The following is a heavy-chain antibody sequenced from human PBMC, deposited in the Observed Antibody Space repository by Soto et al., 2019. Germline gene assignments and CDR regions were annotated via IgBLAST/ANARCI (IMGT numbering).Heavy chain of an antibody. CDR1: GYTFPIYA. CDR3: ARGGVDYYDSSGYYHIYYYYGMDV. Sequence: VKVSCKASGYTFPIYAMHGVGQSAVRGRDGMGCINAGNGNTKYAQKFQGRVTITRDTSASTAYMELSSLRSEDTAVYYCARGGVDYYDSSGYYHIYYYYGMDVWGQGTTVTVSS. J-gene: IGHJ6*02. V-gene: IGHV1-3*01. D-gene: IGHD3-22*01. CDR2: INAGNGNT.